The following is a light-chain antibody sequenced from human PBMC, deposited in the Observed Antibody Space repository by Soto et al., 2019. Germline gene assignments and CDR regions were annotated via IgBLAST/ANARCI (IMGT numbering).Light chain of an antibody. J-gene: IGKJ2*01. CDR2: DTS. V-gene: IGKV3-11*01. Sequence: DILLTHSPATLYLSPGQRATLSCRASQRISSFLAWYQQKPGQAPRLLIYDTSNRATGIPARFSSSGSGTTFTLTISRLEPEDFAFYYCQHRSKCLYTFGQGTKLEIK. CDR3: QHRSKCLYT. CDR1: QRISSF.